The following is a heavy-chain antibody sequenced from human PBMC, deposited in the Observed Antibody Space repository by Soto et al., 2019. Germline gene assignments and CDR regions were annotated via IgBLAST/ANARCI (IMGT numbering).Heavy chain of an antibody. CDR1: GYDFTTYW. D-gene: IGHD3-10*01. J-gene: IGHJ6*02. CDR2: IYPGDSDT. Sequence: PGESLKISCKASGYDFTTYWIGWVRQMPGKGLEWMGIIYPGDSDTMYSPSFQGQVTISADKSISTAYLQWSSLKASDTAMYYCARRFYGSGSYYSPDYYYYGMDVWGQGTTVTVSS. V-gene: IGHV5-51*01. CDR3: ARRFYGSGSYYSPDYYYYGMDV.